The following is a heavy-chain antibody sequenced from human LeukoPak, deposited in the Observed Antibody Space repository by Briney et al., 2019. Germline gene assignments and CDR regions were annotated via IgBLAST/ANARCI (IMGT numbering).Heavy chain of an antibody. V-gene: IGHV1-18*04. CDR1: GYTFTSYY. J-gene: IGHJ4*02. CDR2: LSAYEGNT. CDR3: ARGYSSSWYFDY. D-gene: IGHD6-13*01. Sequence: ASVKVSCKASGYTFTSYYMHWVRQAPGQGPEWMGWLSAYEGNTNYAQKFQGRVSMTTDTSTSTAYMELRSLRSDDTAVYYCARGYSSSWYFDYWGQGTLVTVSS.